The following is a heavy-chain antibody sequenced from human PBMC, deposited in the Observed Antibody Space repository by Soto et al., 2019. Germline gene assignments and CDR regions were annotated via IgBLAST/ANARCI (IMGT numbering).Heavy chain of an antibody. J-gene: IGHJ6*02. Sequence: PSETLSLTCTVSGGSISSSSYYWGWIRQPPGKGLEWIGSIYYSGSTYYNPSLKSRVTISVDTSKNQFSLKLSSVTAADTAVYYCARHGEEGYYGSPFYYYGMDVWGQGTTVTVSS. CDR1: GGSISSSSYY. CDR3: ARHGEEGYYGSPFYYYGMDV. D-gene: IGHD3-10*01. V-gene: IGHV4-39*01. CDR2: IYYSGST.